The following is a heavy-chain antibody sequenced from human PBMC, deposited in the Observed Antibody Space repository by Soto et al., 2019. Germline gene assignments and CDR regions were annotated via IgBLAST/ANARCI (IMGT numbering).Heavy chain of an antibody. J-gene: IGHJ4*02. Sequence: EVQLVESGGGLVKPGGSLRLSCAASGFTFSSYSMNWVRQAPGKGLEWVSSISSSSSYIYYADSVKGRFTISRDNAKNSLYLQMNSLRAEDTAVYYCARGLEDYGGNSPPSIWYDYWGQGTLVTVSS. V-gene: IGHV3-21*01. CDR2: ISSSSSYI. D-gene: IGHD4-17*01. CDR1: GFTFSSYS. CDR3: ARGLEDYGGNSPPSIWYDY.